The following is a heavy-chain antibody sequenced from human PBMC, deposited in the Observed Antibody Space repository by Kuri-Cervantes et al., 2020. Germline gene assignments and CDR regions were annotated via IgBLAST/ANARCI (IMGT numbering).Heavy chain of an antibody. CDR2: MNPNSGNT. CDR3: ARVPAAKVWTVVYYDGMDV. V-gene: IGHV1-8*01. Sequence: ASVKVSCKASGYTFTSYDIHWVRQATGQGLEWMGWMNPNSGNTGYAQKFQGRVTMTRNTSISTAYMELSSLRSEDTAVYYCARVPAAKVWTVVYYDGMDVWGQGTTVTVSS. CDR1: GYTFTSYD. D-gene: IGHD2-2*01. J-gene: IGHJ6*02.